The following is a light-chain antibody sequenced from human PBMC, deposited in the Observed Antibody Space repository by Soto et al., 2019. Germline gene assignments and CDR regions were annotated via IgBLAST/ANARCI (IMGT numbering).Light chain of an antibody. CDR2: GAS. CDR3: QQYNNWPPLT. CDR1: QSVDIN. Sequence: IVLTQSPATLSLSPGERVTLPCRASQSVDINLAWYQQKPGQAPRLLLYGASTRATGIPARFSGSGSGTEFTLTISSLQSEDFAVYYCQQYNNWPPLTFGQGTKVDIK. V-gene: IGKV3-15*01. J-gene: IGKJ1*01.